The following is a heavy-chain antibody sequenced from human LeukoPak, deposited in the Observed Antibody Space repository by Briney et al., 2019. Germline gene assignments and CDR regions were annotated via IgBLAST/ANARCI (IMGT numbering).Heavy chain of an antibody. CDR3: ARKHGSGRTFPHYYYYYYMDV. Sequence: SETLSLTCAVYGGSFSGYFWSWIRQPPGKGLEWIGEINHSGSTNYNPSLKSRVTISVDTSKNQFSLKLNSVTAADTAVYYCARKHGSGRTFPHYYYYYYMDVWGKGTTVTISS. V-gene: IGHV4-34*01. CDR2: INHSGST. J-gene: IGHJ6*03. D-gene: IGHD3-10*01. CDR1: GGSFSGYF.